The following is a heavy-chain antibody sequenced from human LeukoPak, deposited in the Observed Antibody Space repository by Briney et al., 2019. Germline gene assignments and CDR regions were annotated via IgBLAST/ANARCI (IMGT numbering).Heavy chain of an antibody. J-gene: IGHJ4*02. CDR1: GGSFSGYF. V-gene: IGHV4-34*01. D-gene: IGHD3-10*01. Sequence: SETLSLTCAVYGGSFSGYFRSWIRQPPPKGLEWVGEINHSGSTNYNPSLKSRVTISIDTSKNPSCLLLSSVSAADTPVFYLATGRWFGELFQMPGDAYFDDWGQGSLVTVSS. CDR2: INHSGST. CDR3: ATGRWFGELFQMPGDAYFDD.